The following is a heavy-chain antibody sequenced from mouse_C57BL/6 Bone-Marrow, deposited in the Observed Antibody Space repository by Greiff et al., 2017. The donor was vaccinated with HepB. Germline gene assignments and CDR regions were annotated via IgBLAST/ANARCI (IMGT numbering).Heavy chain of an antibody. CDR2: IDPEDGET. CDR3: AMITTVVANAMDY. D-gene: IGHD1-1*01. Sequence: EVKLMESGAELVKPGASVKLSCTASGFNIKDYYMHWVKQSTEQGLEWIGRIDPEDGETKYAPKFQGKATITADTSSNTAYLPLSSLTSEDTAVYYCAMITTVVANAMDYWGQGTSVTVSS. J-gene: IGHJ4*01. V-gene: IGHV14-2*01. CDR1: GFNIKDYY.